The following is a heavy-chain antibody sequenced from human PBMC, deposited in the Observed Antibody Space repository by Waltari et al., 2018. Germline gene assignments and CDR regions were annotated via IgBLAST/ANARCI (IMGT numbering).Heavy chain of an antibody. CDR3: ARVATKTYSSPVPGRPYYYGMDV. D-gene: IGHD6-13*01. V-gene: IGHV3-74*01. J-gene: IGHJ6*02. CDR1: GFPFSRYW. Sequence: EEQLVESGGGLVQPGESLRISCAASGFPFSRYWMDWVRQAPGKGLVWVSRINSDGSSTIYAESVKGRFTISRDNAKNTLYVQMNRLRAEDTAVYYCARVATKTYSSPVPGRPYYYGMDVWGQGTTVTVSS. CDR2: INSDGSST.